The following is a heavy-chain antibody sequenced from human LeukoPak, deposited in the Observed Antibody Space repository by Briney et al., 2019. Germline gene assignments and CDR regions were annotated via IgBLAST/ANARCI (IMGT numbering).Heavy chain of an antibody. CDR2: IRYDGSNK. Sequence: PGGSLRLSCAASGFTFSTYGMHWVRQAPGKGLEWVAFIRYDGSNKYYADSAKGRFTISRDNSRNTLYLQMNSLRAEDTAVYFCAVATLSWGQGTLVTVSS. D-gene: IGHD5-12*01. J-gene: IGHJ1*01. CDR3: AVATLS. CDR1: GFTFSTYG. V-gene: IGHV3-30*02.